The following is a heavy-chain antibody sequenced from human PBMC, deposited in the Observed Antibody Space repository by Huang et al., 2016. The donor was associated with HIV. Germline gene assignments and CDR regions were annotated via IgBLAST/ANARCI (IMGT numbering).Heavy chain of an antibody. V-gene: IGHV4-39*01. J-gene: IGHJ6*02. CDR1: GVSISSSSYY. CDR3: ARHGRVAGHYYNNMDV. D-gene: IGHD6-19*01. Sequence: LQLQESGPGLVKSSETLSLICTVSGVSISSSSYYWGWIRQPPGKGPEWVGDIYYSGDTNYTPPLKSRVTISVDTSKDQFSLKVNSVTAADTAVYYCARHGRVAGHYYNNMDVWGRGTTVTVSS. CDR2: IYYSGDT.